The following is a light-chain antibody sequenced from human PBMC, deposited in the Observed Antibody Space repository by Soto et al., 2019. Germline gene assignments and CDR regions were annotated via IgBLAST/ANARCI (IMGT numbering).Light chain of an antibody. V-gene: IGKV1-5*01. CDR1: QDISNW. CDR3: QQYHSYSWT. Sequence: DIQMTQPPSTRSASGGDRAVITCRASQDISNWLAWYQQQPGKAPKLLMSEVSSWERGAPSRFRGSGSGTEFTLTISSLQPDDFATYYCQQYHSYSWTFGQGTKLEI. CDR2: EVS. J-gene: IGKJ1*01.